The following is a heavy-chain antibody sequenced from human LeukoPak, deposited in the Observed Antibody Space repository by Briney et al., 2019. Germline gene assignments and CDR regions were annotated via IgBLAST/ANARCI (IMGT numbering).Heavy chain of an antibody. V-gene: IGHV3-69-1*01. Sequence: GSLRLSCAASGFTFSNAWMSWVRQAPGKGLEWVSSISSSCYIYYADSVKGRFTISRDNAKNSLYLQMNSLRAEDTAVYYCARDHHDILTGYYYGWFDPWGQGTLVTVSS. CDR2: ISSSCYI. J-gene: IGHJ5*02. CDR1: GFTFSNAW. CDR3: ARDHHDILTGYYYGWFDP. D-gene: IGHD3-9*01.